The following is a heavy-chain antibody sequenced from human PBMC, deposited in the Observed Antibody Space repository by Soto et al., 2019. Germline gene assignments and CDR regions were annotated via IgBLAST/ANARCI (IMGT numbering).Heavy chain of an antibody. Sequence: QVQLQESGPGLVKPSQTLSLTCTVSGGSISSGGYYWSWIRQHPGKGLEWIGYISYSGSTYYNPSLKSRVTISVDTSKNQFSLKLSYVTAADTAVYYCARGYYDILTCIRGDYFDYWGQGTLVTVSS. V-gene: IGHV4-31*03. CDR2: ISYSGST. J-gene: IGHJ4*02. D-gene: IGHD3-9*01. CDR3: ARGYYDILTCIRGDYFDY. CDR1: GGSISSGGYY.